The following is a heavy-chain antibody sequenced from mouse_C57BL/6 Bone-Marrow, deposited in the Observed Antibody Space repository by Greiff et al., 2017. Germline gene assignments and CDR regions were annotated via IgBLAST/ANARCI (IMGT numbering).Heavy chain of an antibody. Sequence: QVQLQQSGPGLVQPSQSLSIPCTVSGFSLTSYGVHWVRQSPGKGLEWLGVIWRGGSTDYNAAFMSRLSITKDNSKSQVFFKMNSLQADDTDIYYWAKTFYGNYWYFDVWGTGTAVTVSS. D-gene: IGHD2-10*01. V-gene: IGHV2-5*01. CDR2: IWRGGST. CDR3: AKTFYGNYWYFDV. J-gene: IGHJ1*03. CDR1: GFSLTSYG.